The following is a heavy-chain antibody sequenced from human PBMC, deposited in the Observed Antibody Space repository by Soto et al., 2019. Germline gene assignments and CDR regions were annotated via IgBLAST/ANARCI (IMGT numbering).Heavy chain of an antibody. D-gene: IGHD3-9*01. V-gene: IGHV3-23*01. CDR3: AKDNSRYDTPGFDP. J-gene: IGHJ5*02. CDR2: ITNSGTTT. Sequence: GVLRLSCAASGFTFSSYAVTWVRQAPGKGLEYISAITNSGTTTYYADSVKGRFTISRDNSKNTLYLQMNSLRAEDTAVYYCAKDNSRYDTPGFDPWGQGTLVTVSS. CDR1: GFTFSSYA.